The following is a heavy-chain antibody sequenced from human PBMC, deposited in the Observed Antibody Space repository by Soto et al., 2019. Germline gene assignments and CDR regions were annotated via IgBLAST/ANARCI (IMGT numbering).Heavy chain of an antibody. Sequence: EVQLVESGGGLVKPGGSLRLSCAASGFTFSNAWMNWVRQAPGKGLEWVGRIKSKTDGGTTDYAAPVKGSFTISRDDSKNTLYLQMNSLKTEDTAVYYCTTDPRYGSGSYHGIWGQGTLVTVSS. CDR3: TTDPRYGSGSYHGI. D-gene: IGHD3-10*01. CDR1: GFTFSNAW. CDR2: IKSKTDGGTT. J-gene: IGHJ4*02. V-gene: IGHV3-15*07.